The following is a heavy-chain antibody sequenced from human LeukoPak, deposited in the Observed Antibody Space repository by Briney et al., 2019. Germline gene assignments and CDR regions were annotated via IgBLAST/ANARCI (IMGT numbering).Heavy chain of an antibody. CDR3: ARIGFLDLGPDYFDY. Sequence: SETLSLTCTVSGGSISSYYWSWIRQPPGKGLEWIGYIYYSGSTNYNPSLKSRVTISVDTSKNQSSLKLSSVTAADTAVYYCARIGFLDLGPDYFDYWGQGTLVTVSS. CDR2: IYYSGST. V-gene: IGHV4-59*01. J-gene: IGHJ4*02. CDR1: GGSISSYY. D-gene: IGHD3-3*01.